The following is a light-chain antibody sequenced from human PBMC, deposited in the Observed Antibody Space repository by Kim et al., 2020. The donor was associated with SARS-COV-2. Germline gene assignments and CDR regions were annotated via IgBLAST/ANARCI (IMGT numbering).Light chain of an antibody. CDR3: QAWDSSLRV. CDR2: QDS. Sequence: SYELTQPPSVSVSPGQTASITCSGDKLGDKYACWYQQKPGQSPVLVIYQDSKRPSGIPERFSGSNSGNTATLTISGTQAMDEADYYCQAWDSSLRVLGGG. CDR1: KLGDKY. J-gene: IGLJ3*02. V-gene: IGLV3-1*01.